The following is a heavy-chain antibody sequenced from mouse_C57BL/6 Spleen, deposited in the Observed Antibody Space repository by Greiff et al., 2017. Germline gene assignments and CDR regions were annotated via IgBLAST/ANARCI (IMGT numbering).Heavy chain of an antibody. CDR2: ISSGSSTI. D-gene: IGHD2-1*01. Sequence: EVQVVASGGGLVKPGGSLKLSCAASGFTFSDYGMHWVRQAPEKGLEWVAYISSGSSTIYYADTVKGRFTISRDNAKNTLFLQMTSLGSEDTAMYYCARRIYYGNYNAMDYWGQGTSVTVSS. CDR3: ARRIYYGNYNAMDY. V-gene: IGHV5-17*01. CDR1: GFTFSDYG. J-gene: IGHJ4*01.